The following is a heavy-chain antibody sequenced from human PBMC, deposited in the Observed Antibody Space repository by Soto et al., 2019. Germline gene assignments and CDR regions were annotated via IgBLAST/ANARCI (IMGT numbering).Heavy chain of an antibody. CDR1: GGSISSSTYY. CDR3: ARAWYRFPDY. J-gene: IGHJ4*02. CDR2: IHYTGST. V-gene: IGHV4-39*01. D-gene: IGHD6-13*01. Sequence: QLQLQESGPGLVKPSETLSLTCTVSGGSISSSTYYWGWIRQSPGEGLQWIGIIHYTGSTYSNPSLKSRVTVSVDTSRNQFSLKLNSVTAADTAVYYCARAWYRFPDYWGQGTLVTVSS.